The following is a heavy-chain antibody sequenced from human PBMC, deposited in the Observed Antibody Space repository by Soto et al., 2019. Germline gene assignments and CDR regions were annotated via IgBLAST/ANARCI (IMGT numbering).Heavy chain of an antibody. D-gene: IGHD1-26*01. CDR3: ARGGRSGELDY. CDR2: INQNGGAK. J-gene: IGHJ4*02. CDR1: GFTFSNYW. Sequence: EVQLVESGGGLVQPGGSLRLSCAASGFTFSNYWMSWVRQAPGKGLEWVANINQNGGAKYYVDSMKGRFTISRDNTNNSLDLQMDSLRAEDTAMYYCARGGRSGELDYWGQGSLVTVSS. V-gene: IGHV3-7*01.